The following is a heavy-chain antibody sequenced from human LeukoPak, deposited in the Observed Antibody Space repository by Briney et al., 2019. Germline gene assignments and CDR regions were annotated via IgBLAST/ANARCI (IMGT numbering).Heavy chain of an antibody. CDR1: GFTFSGSA. D-gene: IGHD5-18*01. J-gene: IGHJ4*02. Sequence: GGSLRLSCAASGFTFSGSAVHWVRQASGKGLEWVGRIRSKPNSYSTAYAASVKGRFTISRDDSKNTAYLQMNSLKTEDTAVYYCTTREDTAMVAFDYWGQGTLVTVS. CDR3: TTREDTAMVAFDY. V-gene: IGHV3-73*01. CDR2: IRSKPNSYST.